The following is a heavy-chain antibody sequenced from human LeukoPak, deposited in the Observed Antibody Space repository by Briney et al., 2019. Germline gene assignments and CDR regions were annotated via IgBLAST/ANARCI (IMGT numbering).Heavy chain of an antibody. CDR3: ARDYGDYGYYFDY. J-gene: IGHJ4*02. CDR2: ISANNGNT. Sequence: ASVKVSCKAPGHTLRTYGISWVRQAPGQGLEWMGWISANNGNTNYAQKFQDRVTMTTDTSTSTAYMELSSLRSEDTAVYYCARDYGDYGYYFDYWGQGTLVTVSS. V-gene: IGHV1-18*01. D-gene: IGHD4-17*01. CDR1: GHTLRTYG.